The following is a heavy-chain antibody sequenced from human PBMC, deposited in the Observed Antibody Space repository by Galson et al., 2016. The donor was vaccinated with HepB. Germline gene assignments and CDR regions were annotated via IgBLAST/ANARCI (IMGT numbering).Heavy chain of an antibody. CDR2: IYHSGST. D-gene: IGHD2-15*01. J-gene: IGHJ2*01. Sequence: SETLSLTCGVSGDSIISSEWWSCVRQAPGKGLEWIGEIYHSGSTNYNPSLKSRVTMSLDKSRNEFSLKLTSVTAADTAVYFCARRIPASGTRSGYFDLWGRGTLITVSS. V-gene: IGHV4-4*02. CDR1: GDSIISSEW. CDR3: ARRIPASGTRSGYFDL.